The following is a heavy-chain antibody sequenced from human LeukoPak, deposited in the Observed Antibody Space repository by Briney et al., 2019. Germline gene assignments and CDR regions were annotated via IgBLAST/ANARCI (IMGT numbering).Heavy chain of an antibody. Sequence: GGSLRLSCTVSGFTVSSDSMSWVRQAPGKGLEWVSFIYSGGNTHNSDSVKGRFTISRDNSKNTLYLQMNSLRAEDTAVYYCARRAGDYSHPYDYWGQGTLVTVSS. D-gene: IGHD3-22*01. J-gene: IGHJ4*02. CDR2: IYSGGNT. V-gene: IGHV3-53*01. CDR1: GFTVSSDS. CDR3: ARRAGDYSHPYDY.